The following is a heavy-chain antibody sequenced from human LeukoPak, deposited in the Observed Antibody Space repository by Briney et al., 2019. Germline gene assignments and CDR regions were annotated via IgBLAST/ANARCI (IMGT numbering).Heavy chain of an antibody. CDR1: GGSISSYY. CDR3: ARVFYYDSSGFYGMDV. CDR2: IYTSGST. V-gene: IGHV4-4*07. D-gene: IGHD3-22*01. Sequence: SETLSLTCTVSGGSISSYYWSWIRQPAGKGLEWIGRIYTSGSTNYNPSLKSRVTMSVDTSKNQFSLKLSSVTAADTAVYYCARVFYYDSSGFYGMDVWGQGTTVTVSS. J-gene: IGHJ6*02.